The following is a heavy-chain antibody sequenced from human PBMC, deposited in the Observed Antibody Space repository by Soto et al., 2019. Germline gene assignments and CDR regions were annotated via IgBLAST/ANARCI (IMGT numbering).Heavy chain of an antibody. CDR1: GFTFSNHI. CDR3: ARDDEGGSYCDLGH. Sequence: QVQLVESGGGVVQPGRSLRLSCAASGFTFSNHIMHWVRQAPGKGLEWVAVILDDGNNKYYADSVKGRFTISRDNSKNTLYLQMNNLRTEDTAVYYCARDDEGGSYCDLGHWGQGTLVTVSS. J-gene: IGHJ4*02. V-gene: IGHV3-30-3*01. CDR2: ILDDGNNK. D-gene: IGHD3-10*01.